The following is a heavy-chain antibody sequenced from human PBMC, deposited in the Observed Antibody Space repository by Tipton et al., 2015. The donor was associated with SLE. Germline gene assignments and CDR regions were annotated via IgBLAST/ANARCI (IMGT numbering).Heavy chain of an antibody. CDR2: IYYSGST. V-gene: IGHV4-30-4*01. CDR1: GGSISXGDYY. J-gene: IGHJ4*02. D-gene: IGHD3-22*01. CDR3: AREGPMSRYYFDY. Sequence: TLSLTCTVSGGSISXGDYYWSWIRQPPGKGLEWIGYIYYSGSTYYNPSLKSRVTISVDTSKNQFSLKLTSVTAADTAVYYCAREGPMSRYYFDYWGQGTLVTVSS.